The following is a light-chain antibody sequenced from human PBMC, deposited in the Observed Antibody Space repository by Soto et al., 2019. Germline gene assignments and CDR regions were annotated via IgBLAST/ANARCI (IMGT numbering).Light chain of an antibody. J-gene: IGKJ1*01. CDR2: DSS. CDR3: QQSYSTPRT. CDR1: QSLSSNF. V-gene: IGKV3D-20*02. Sequence: EIVLTQSPATLSLSPGERATLSCRASQSLSSNFLAWYQQKPGQPPRLLIYDSSTRATGFPDRFSGSGSGTDFTLTISSLQPEDFATYYCQQSYSTPRTFGQGTKVDI.